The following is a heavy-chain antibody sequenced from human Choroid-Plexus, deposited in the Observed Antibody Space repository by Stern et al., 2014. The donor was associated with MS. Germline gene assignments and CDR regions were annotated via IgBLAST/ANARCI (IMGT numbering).Heavy chain of an antibody. CDR3: ARDQRGITIFGVVTDYYYLGMDV. D-gene: IGHD3-3*01. CDR2: INPNTGGT. V-gene: IGHV1-2*02. CDR1: GYIFTGYY. Sequence: VQLVESGAEVKKHGASVKGSCKTSGYIFTGYYIHWVRQAPGQGLDWMAWINPNTGGTKYAQKLQGRVTMSRDTSISTAYVELSSLTSDDTAVYYCARDQRGITIFGVVTDYYYLGMDVWGQGTTVTVSS. J-gene: IGHJ6*02.